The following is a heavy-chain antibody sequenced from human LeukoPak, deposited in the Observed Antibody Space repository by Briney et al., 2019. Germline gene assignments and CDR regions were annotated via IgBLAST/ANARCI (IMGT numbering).Heavy chain of an antibody. Sequence: GGSLRLSCAASGFTFDDYAMHWVRQAPGKGLEWVSLISWDGGSTYYADSVKGRFTISRDNSKNSLYLQMNSLRAEDTALYYCAKGPHYYDSSGYPSPYYYYYGMDVWGQGTTVTVSS. V-gene: IGHV3-43D*03. CDR1: GFTFDDYA. D-gene: IGHD3-22*01. CDR3: AKGPHYYDSSGYPSPYYYYYGMDV. CDR2: ISWDGGST. J-gene: IGHJ6*02.